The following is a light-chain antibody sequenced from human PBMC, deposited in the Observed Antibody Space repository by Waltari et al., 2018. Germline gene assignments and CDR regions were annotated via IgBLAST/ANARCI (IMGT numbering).Light chain of an antibody. Sequence: QSALTQPASVSGSPGQSITISCTGTSRDVGGYNYVSWYQQHPGNAPKLMIYDVSNRPSGVSNRFSGSKSGNTASLTIPGLQAEDEADYYCSSYTSSSTRVFGTGTKVTVL. CDR3: SSYTSSSTRV. CDR1: SRDVGGYNY. V-gene: IGLV2-14*03. J-gene: IGLJ1*01. CDR2: DVS.